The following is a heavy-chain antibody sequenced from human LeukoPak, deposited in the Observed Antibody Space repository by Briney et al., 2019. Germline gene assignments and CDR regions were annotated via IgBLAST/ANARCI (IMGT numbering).Heavy chain of an antibody. J-gene: IGHJ4*02. V-gene: IGHV4-31*03. D-gene: IGHD4-23*01. CDR1: GASINSSGYY. CDR2: IFYNGNT. Sequence: SQTLSLTCTFSGASINSSGYYWSWFRQNPVKGLEWIGYIFYNGNTYYNPSVKSRVTISGDTSKNRFSLNLRSVTAADTAMYYCVRGMRSGGNSPWDSWGQGTLVTVSS. CDR3: VRGMRSGGNSPWDS.